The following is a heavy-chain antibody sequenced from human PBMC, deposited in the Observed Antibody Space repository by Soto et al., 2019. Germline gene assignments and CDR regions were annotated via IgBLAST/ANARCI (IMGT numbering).Heavy chain of an antibody. CDR3: AKPKGDYDFWSGEDYFDY. D-gene: IGHD3-3*01. V-gene: IGHV3-30*18. J-gene: IGHJ4*02. CDR1: GFTFSSYG. CDR2: ISYDGSNK. Sequence: GGSLRLSCAASGFTFSSYGMHWVRQAPGKGLEWVAVISYDGSNKYYADSVKGRFTISRDNSKNTLYLQMNSLRAEDTAVYYCAKPKGDYDFWSGEDYFDYWGQGTLVTVSS.